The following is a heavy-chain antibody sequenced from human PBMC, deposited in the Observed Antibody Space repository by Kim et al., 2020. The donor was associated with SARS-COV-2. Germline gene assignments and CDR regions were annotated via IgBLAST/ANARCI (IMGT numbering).Heavy chain of an antibody. CDR3: ARDRRVGTLRWYGYAGGYYYHGMDV. D-gene: IGHD5-18*01. CDR2: ISSSGSTI. V-gene: IGHV3-11*01. Sequence: GGSLRLSCAASGFTFSDYYMSWIRQAPGKGLEWVAYISSSGSTIYYADSVKGRFTISRDNAKNSLYLQMNSLRAEDTAVYYCARDRRVGTLRWYGYAGGYYYHGMDVWGQGTTVTVSS. J-gene: IGHJ6*02. CDR1: GFTFSDYY.